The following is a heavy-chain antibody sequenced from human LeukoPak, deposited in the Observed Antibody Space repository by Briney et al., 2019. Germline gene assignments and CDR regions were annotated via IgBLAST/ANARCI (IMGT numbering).Heavy chain of an antibody. Sequence: SETLALTCAVYGGSFSGYYWSWIRQPPGKGLEWIGEINHSGSTNYNPSLKSRVTISVDTSKNQFSLKLSSVTAADTAVYYCARGPHTGVNYYDSSGYYYWGQGTLVTVSS. CDR1: GGSFSGYY. CDR3: ARGPHTGVNYYDSSGYYY. D-gene: IGHD3-22*01. V-gene: IGHV4-34*01. CDR2: INHSGST. J-gene: IGHJ4*02.